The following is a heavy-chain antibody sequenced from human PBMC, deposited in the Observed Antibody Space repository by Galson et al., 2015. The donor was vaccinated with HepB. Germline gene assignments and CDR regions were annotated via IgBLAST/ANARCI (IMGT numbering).Heavy chain of an antibody. J-gene: IGHJ6*03. D-gene: IGHD1-26*01. CDR2: INTNTGNP. V-gene: IGHV7-4-1*02. Sequence: SVKVSCKASGYTFTSYAMNWVRQAPGQGLEWMGWINTNTGNPTYAQGFTGRSVFSLDTSVSTAYLQISSLKAEDTAVYYCARDPTSPYYYYYMDVWGKGTTVTVSS. CDR1: GYTFTSYA. CDR3: ARDPTSPYYYYYMDV.